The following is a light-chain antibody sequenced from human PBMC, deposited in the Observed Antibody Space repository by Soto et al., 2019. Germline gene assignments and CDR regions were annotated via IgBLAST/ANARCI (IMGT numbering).Light chain of an antibody. CDR2: LEGSGSY. V-gene: IGLV4-60*02. CDR1: SGHSSYI. CDR3: ETWDSNTQV. J-gene: IGLJ3*02. Sequence: QSVLTKSSSASASLGSSVKLTCTLSSGHSSYIIAWHQQQPGKAPRYLMKLEGSGSYNKGSGDPDRFAVSSSGGDRYLTISNLHFYDEADYDCETWDSNTQVFGGGTKVTAL.